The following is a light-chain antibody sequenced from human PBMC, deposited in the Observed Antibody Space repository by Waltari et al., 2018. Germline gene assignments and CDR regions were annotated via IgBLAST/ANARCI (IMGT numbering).Light chain of an antibody. V-gene: IGKV1-5*03. CDR2: KAS. Sequence: LAWYQQKPGKAPKLLIYKASSLESGVPSRFSGSGSGTEFTLTISSLQPDDFATYYCQQYNSYRTFGQGTKVE. J-gene: IGKJ1*01. CDR3: QQYNSYRT.